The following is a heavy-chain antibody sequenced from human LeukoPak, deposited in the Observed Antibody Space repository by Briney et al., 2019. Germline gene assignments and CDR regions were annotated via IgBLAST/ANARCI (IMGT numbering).Heavy chain of an antibody. CDR3: ARGGVATIRGNFDY. CDR2: IIPIFGTA. Sequence: GASVKVSCKASGGTFSSYAISWVRQAPGQGLEWMGGIIPIFGTANYAQKFQGRVTITADKSTSTAYMELSSLRSEDTAVYYCARGGVATIRGNFDYWGQGTLVTVSS. V-gene: IGHV1-69*06. J-gene: IGHJ4*02. CDR1: GGTFSSYA. D-gene: IGHD5-12*01.